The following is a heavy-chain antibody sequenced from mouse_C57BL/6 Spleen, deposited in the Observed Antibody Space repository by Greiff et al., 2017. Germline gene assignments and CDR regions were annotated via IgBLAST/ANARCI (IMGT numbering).Heavy chain of an antibody. CDR3: ARLRGYYAMDY. CDR1: GYSFTSYY. Sequence: VQGVESGPELVKPGASVKISCKASGYSFTSYYIHWVKQRPGQGLEWIGWIYPGSGNTKYNEKFKGKATLTADTSSSTAYMQLSSLTSEDSAVYYCARLRGYYAMDYWGQGTSVTVSS. CDR2: IYPGSGNT. D-gene: IGHD1-1*01. J-gene: IGHJ4*01. V-gene: IGHV1-66*01.